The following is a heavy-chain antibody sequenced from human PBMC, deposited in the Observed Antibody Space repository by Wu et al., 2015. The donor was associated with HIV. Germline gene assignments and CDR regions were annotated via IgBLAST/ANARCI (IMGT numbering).Heavy chain of an antibody. CDR2: MNSNNGKT. D-gene: IGHD3-10*01. V-gene: IGHV1-8*01. Sequence: QVQLVQSGAEVKKPRASVKVSCQASGYTITTYDFNWVRQAPGQGLEWMGWMNSNNGKTGYGQKFQGRVAMTRNISTRTAYMELSGLKSEDTAVYYXATSYYGSGSYPTFYYYYAMDVWAKGPRSPSP. CDR1: GYTITTYD. CDR3: ATSYYGSGSYPTFYYYYAMDV. J-gene: IGHJ6*02.